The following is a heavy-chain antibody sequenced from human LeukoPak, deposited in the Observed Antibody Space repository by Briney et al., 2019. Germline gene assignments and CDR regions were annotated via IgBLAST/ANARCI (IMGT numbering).Heavy chain of an antibody. CDR2: INPNSGGT. V-gene: IGHV1-2*06. CDR1: GYTLTGYY. CDR3: ARGSGYDPGSPFDY. J-gene: IGHJ4*02. D-gene: IGHD5-12*01. Sequence: ASVKVSCKASGYTLTGYYMHWVRQAPGQGLEWMGRINPNSGGTNYAQKFQGRVTMTRDTSISTAYMELSRLRSDDTAVYYCARGSGYDPGSPFDYWGQGTLVTVSS.